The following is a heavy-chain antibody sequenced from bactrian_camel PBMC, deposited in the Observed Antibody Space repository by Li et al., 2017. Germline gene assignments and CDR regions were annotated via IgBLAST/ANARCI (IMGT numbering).Heavy chain of an antibody. D-gene: IGHD3*01. CDR1: EYTVSLRC. CDR2: IEANGTI. V-gene: IGHV3S26*01. J-gene: IGHJ4*01. CDR3: AAGLPGANRCSDH. Sequence: HVQLVESGGGSVQAGGSLRLSCAASEYTVSLRCMGWFRQAPGEVLEAVAAIEANGTIRYSESVKGRFTISEDIVKNILYLQMNNLKPEDTAMYYCAAGLPGANRCSDHWGQGTQVTVS.